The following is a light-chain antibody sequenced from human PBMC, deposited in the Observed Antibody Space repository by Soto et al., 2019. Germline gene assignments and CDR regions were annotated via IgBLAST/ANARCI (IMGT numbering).Light chain of an antibody. CDR1: QNIYTW. CDR2: EAS. CDR3: QQNRSYPST. V-gene: IGKV1-5*03. Sequence: DIQMTQSPATLSLSVGDRVTITCRASQNIYTWLAWYQQKPGQAPKLLIYEASSLETGVPSRFSGSNSGTDFALTISSLEAEDFAVYYCQQNRSYPSTFGRGTKVDI. J-gene: IGKJ1*01.